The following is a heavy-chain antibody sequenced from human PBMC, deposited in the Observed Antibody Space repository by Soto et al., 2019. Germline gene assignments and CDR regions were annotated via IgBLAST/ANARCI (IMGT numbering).Heavy chain of an antibody. J-gene: IGHJ4*02. CDR2: ISGSGGIT. Sequence: EVKLLESGGGLAQPGGSLRLSCAASGFTFSSYAMSWVRQAPGKGLEWVSGISGSGGITYDVDSVKGRFTISRDNSKNTLYLQMNSLRPEDTAVYYCAKDFAYESSGYSYEHFDYWGQGSLVTVSS. V-gene: IGHV3-23*01. D-gene: IGHD3-22*01. CDR3: AKDFAYESSGYSYEHFDY. CDR1: GFTFSSYA.